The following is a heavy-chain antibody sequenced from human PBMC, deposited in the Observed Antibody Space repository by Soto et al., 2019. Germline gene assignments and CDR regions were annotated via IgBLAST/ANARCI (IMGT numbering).Heavy chain of an antibody. CDR3: ARTDRAIFYGMDV. CDR2: IDHSGST. D-gene: IGHD3-22*01. J-gene: IGHJ6*02. V-gene: IGHV4-34*01. Sequence: SETLSLTCAVYGGSFSAYYWSWICQPPGKGLEWIGEIDHSGSTNYNPSLESRVTISVDTSKNQFSLKVSSVTAADTAVYHCARTDRAIFYGMDVWGQGTTVTVSS. CDR1: GGSFSAYY.